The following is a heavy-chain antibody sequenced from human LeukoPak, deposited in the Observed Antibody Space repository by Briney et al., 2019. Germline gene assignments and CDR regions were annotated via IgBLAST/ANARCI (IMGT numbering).Heavy chain of an antibody. CDR1: GDSISSGDYY. J-gene: IGHJ4*02. V-gene: IGHV4-30-4*08. Sequence: KSSETLSLTCTVSGDSISSGDYYWSWIRQPPGKGLEWIGYIYYSGSTYYNPSLKSRVTISVDTSKNQFSLKLSSVTAADTAVYYCAGYSSGYPYYFDYWGQGTLVTVSS. CDR3: AGYSSGYPYYFDY. CDR2: IYYSGST. D-gene: IGHD3-22*01.